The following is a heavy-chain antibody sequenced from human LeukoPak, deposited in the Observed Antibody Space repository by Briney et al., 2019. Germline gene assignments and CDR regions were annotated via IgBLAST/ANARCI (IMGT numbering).Heavy chain of an antibody. V-gene: IGHV4-4*07. CDR2: IYTRMST. CDR1: GGSISSYY. D-gene: IGHD3-10*01. Sequence: SETLSLTCTVSGGSISSYYWIWIRQPAGKGLEWIGRIYTRMSTDYNPSLKSRVTMSVDTSKNQFSLNLSSVTAADTAVYYCAGAYHYGSGSSFVYWGHGTLVTVSS. J-gene: IGHJ4*01. CDR3: AGAYHYGSGSSFVY.